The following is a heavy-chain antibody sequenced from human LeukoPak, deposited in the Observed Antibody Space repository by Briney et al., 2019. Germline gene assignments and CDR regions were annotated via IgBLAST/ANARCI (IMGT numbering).Heavy chain of an antibody. D-gene: IGHD6-19*01. CDR1: GFTFSSYS. CDR3: ARDERLSSGWYYFDY. CDR2: ISSSSSYI. Sequence: GGSLRLSCAASGFTFSSYSMNWVRQAPGKGLEWVSSISSSSSYIYYADSVKGRFTISRDNAKNSLYLQMNSLRAEDTALYYCARDERLSSGWYYFDYWGQGTLVTVSS. J-gene: IGHJ4*02. V-gene: IGHV3-21*04.